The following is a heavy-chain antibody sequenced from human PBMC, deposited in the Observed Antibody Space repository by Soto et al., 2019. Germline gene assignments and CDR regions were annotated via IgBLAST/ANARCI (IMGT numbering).Heavy chain of an antibody. CDR1: GLRFSSYA. CDR3: AKDITMVRGVISPHDFDY. D-gene: IGHD3-10*01. V-gene: IGHV3-23*01. J-gene: IGHJ4*02. CDR2: ISGSGGST. Sequence: PGGSMRLSCSASGLRFSSYAMSWVRQATGKGLEWVSAISGSGGSTYYADSVKGRFTISRDNSKNTLYLQMNSLRAEDTAVYYCAKDITMVRGVISPHDFDYWGQGTLVTVSS.